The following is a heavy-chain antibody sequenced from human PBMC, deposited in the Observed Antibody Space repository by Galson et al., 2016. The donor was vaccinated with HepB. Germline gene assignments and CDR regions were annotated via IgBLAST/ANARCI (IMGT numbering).Heavy chain of an antibody. Sequence: SLRLSCAASGFAFDDSIMHWVRQAPGKGLEWVSLISWDAFHIYYADSVKGRFTVTRDNSKNSLYLQMNSLTTEDSALYYCAKGDLQGFCGLDVWGQGTAVTVSS. D-gene: IGHD3-3*01. J-gene: IGHJ6*02. CDR3: AKGDLQGFCGLDV. CDR1: GFAFDDSI. CDR2: ISWDAFHI. V-gene: IGHV3-43*01.